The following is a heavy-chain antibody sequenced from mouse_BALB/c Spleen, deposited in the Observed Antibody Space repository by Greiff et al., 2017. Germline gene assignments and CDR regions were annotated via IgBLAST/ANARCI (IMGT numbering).Heavy chain of an antibody. Sequence: EVQGVESGGGLVQPKGSLKLSCAASGFTFNTYAMNWVRQAPGKGLEWVARIRSKSNNYATYYADSVKDRFTISRDDSQSMLYLQMNNLKTEDTAMYYCARLPLYAMDYWGQGTSVTVSS. CDR3: ARLPLYAMDY. CDR2: IRSKSNNYAT. V-gene: IGHV10-1*02. D-gene: IGHD2-2*01. J-gene: IGHJ4*01. CDR1: GFTFNTYA.